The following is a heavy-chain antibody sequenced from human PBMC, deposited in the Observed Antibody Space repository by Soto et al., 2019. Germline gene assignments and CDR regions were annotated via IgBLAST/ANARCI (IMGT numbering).Heavy chain of an antibody. CDR3: AXLPPRLVVPLLPNPT. Sequence: SASISLTCTVSGGSMNSYYWSWIRQPPGKGLEWIGYIYHSGSTYYNPSLKSRVTISVDRSKNQFSLKLSSVTAADTAVYYCAXLPPRLVVPLLPNPTWGQGIQVTVSS. CDR1: GGSMNSYY. J-gene: IGHJ5*02. D-gene: IGHD2-21*01. V-gene: IGHV4-59*04. CDR2: IYHSGST.